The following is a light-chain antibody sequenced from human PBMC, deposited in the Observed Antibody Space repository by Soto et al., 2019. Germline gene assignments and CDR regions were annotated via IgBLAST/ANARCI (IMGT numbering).Light chain of an antibody. CDR3: QQYYITPLT. Sequence: DIVMTQSPDSLAESLGERDTINCKSSQSLLYSSTNKNYLIWYQQKPGQPPKLLIYWASTRESGVPDRFSGSGSGTDFTLTISSLQAEDVAVYYCQQYYITPLTFGQGTKLEI. CDR1: QSLLYSSTNKNY. V-gene: IGKV4-1*01. J-gene: IGKJ2*01. CDR2: WAS.